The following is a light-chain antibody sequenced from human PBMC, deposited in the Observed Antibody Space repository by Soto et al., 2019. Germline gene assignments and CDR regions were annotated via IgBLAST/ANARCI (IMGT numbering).Light chain of an antibody. V-gene: IGLV1-44*01. CDR1: SSNIGSNT. CDR2: NNN. Sequence: QSVLTQPPSASGTPGQRVTISCSGSSSNIGSNTVNWYQQLPGTAPKLLIYNNNQRPSGVPDRFSGSKSGTSASLAISGLQXXXXXXXXCAAWDDSLNGVIFGGGTKLTVL. CDR3: AAWDDSLNGVI. J-gene: IGLJ2*01.